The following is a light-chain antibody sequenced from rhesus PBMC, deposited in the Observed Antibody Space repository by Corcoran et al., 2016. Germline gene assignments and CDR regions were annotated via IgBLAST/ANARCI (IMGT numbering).Light chain of an antibody. CDR3: RQGTNVPPYT. V-gene: IGKV2-65*01. CDR2: EVS. J-gene: IGKJ2*01. CDR1: QSLVHSNGNPY. Sequence: DVVMTQSPLSLPITPGQPASISCRTSQSLVHSNGNPYLSWYHQKPGQPPRGFIYEVSNRDSGVPDRFSGSGAGTDFTLTISRVESEDVGVYYCRQGTNVPPYTFGQGTKVEIK.